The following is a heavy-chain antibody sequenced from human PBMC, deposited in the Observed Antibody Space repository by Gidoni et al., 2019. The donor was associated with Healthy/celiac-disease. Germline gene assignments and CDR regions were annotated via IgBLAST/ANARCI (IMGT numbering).Heavy chain of an antibody. CDR3: AHRRRPEGCSGGSCYWGYFDY. V-gene: IGHV2-5*02. J-gene: IGHJ4*02. Sequence: QITLKESGPTLVKPTQTLTLTCTFSGFSLSTSGVGVGWIRQPPGKALEWLALIYWDDDKRYSPSLKSRLTITKDTSKNQVVLTMTNMDPVDTATYYCAHRRRPEGCSGGSCYWGYFDYWGQGTLVTVSS. CDR1: GFSLSTSGVG. CDR2: IYWDDDK. D-gene: IGHD2-15*01.